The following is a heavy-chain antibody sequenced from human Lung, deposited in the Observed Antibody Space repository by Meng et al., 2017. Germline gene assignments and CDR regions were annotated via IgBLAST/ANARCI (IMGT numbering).Heavy chain of an antibody. CDR2: IYHSGST. D-gene: IGHD2-21*01. J-gene: IGHJ4*02. Sequence: QLQVPGPGLLKPSGTLSLTCASSGGSISSDNWWSWVRQPPGKGLEWFGEIYHSGSTNYNPSLKTRITISVDKPKNQFSLTLSSVTAADTAVYYCTKNDFYCLGYWGQGTLVTVSS. CDR1: GGSISSDNW. V-gene: IGHV4-4*02. CDR3: TKNDFYCLGY.